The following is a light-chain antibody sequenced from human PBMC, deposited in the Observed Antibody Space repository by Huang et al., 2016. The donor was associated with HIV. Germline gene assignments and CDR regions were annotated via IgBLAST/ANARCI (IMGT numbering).Light chain of an antibody. CDR1: QSVNNY. CDR2: AAS. Sequence: EIVLTQSPATLSLSPGERATLSCRTSQSVNNYLAWHQHKPGQAPRLLIYAASNRATGIPARFSGSGSGTDFTLTISSLEPEDFAVYYCQHRTNRPPWTFGQGTRVETK. CDR3: QHRTNRPPWT. V-gene: IGKV3-11*01. J-gene: IGKJ1*01.